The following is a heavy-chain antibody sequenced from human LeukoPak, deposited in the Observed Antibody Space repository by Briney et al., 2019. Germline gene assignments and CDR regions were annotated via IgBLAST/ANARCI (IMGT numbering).Heavy chain of an antibody. CDR3: ARSFYVLRQLVY. V-gene: IGHV4-39*07. CDR2: INYSGKT. Sequence: SETLSLTCTVSGGSISSSSVYWGWIRQPPGKGLEWIASINYSGKTYYNPSLKSRVTISIDTSKSQFSLRLSSVTAADTAVYYCARSFYVLRQLVYWGQGTLVTVSS. D-gene: IGHD6-13*01. J-gene: IGHJ4*02. CDR1: GGSISSSSVY.